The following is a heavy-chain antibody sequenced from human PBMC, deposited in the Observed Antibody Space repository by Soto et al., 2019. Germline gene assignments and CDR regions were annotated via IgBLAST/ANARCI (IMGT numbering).Heavy chain of an antibody. CDR2: ISAYNGNT. V-gene: IGHV1-18*01. CDR1: GYSFTNYG. Sequence: GPEVKRPGASVKVSCKASGYSFTNYGFGWVRQAPGQGREWMGWISAYNGNTNYADSLQGRVTITTDTSTSTAYMELRGLRSDDTAVYYCARAGQWLDEGWFDPWGQGTLVTVSS. D-gene: IGHD6-19*01. J-gene: IGHJ5*02. CDR3: ARAGQWLDEGWFDP.